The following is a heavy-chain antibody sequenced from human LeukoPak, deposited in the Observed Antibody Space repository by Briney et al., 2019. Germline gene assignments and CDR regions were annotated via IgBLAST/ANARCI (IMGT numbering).Heavy chain of an antibody. V-gene: IGHV3-30*03. J-gene: IGHJ4*02. CDR3: SSGGMTTVVTLDY. Sequence: SGGSLRLSCAASGFTFSSYGMHWVRQAPGKGLEWVAVISYDGSNKYYADSVKGRFTISRDNSKNTLYLQMNSLRAEDTAVYYCSSGGMTTVVTLDYWGQGTLVTVSS. D-gene: IGHD4-23*01. CDR1: GFTFSSYG. CDR2: ISYDGSNK.